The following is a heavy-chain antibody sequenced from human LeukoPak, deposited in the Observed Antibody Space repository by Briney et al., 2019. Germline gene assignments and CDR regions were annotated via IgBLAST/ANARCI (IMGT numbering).Heavy chain of an antibody. CDR2: IIPIFGTA. Sequence: RASVRVSCKASGGTFSGYAISWVRQAPGQGLEWMGGIIPIFGTANYAQKFQGRVTITTDESTSTAYMELSSLRSEDTAVYYCARGPRIAAAGTRFDYWGQGTLVTVSS. V-gene: IGHV1-69*05. CDR1: GGTFSGYA. D-gene: IGHD6-13*01. J-gene: IGHJ4*02. CDR3: ARGPRIAAAGTRFDY.